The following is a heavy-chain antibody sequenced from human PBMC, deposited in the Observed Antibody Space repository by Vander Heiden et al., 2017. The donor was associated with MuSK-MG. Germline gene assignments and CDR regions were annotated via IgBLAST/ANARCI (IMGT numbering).Heavy chain of an antibody. CDR3: EREPAGRYYIAGSGEALSYFDD. D-gene: IGHD2-15*01. Sequence: VQLVDSVCGVVQPGRSLRLSCAPSALTITRYLMHWVRQAPGKGREWVAVISYDGSNKYYADSVKGRFNSARDNSKNTLYLQMNSLRAEETAVYYCEREPAGRYYIAGSGEALSYFDDWRHVSMITICS. CDR2: ISYDGSNK. CDR1: ALTITRYL. V-gene: IGHV3-30-3*01. J-gene: IGHJ4*01.